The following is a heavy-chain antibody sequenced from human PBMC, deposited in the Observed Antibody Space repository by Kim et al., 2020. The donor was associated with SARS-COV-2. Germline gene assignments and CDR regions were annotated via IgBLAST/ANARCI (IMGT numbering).Heavy chain of an antibody. CDR3: ARHTSAAMLAHYFDY. CDR1: GGSISSSSYY. J-gene: IGHJ4*01. CDR2: IYYSGST. V-gene: IGHV4-39*01. D-gene: IGHD2-2*01. Sequence: SETLSLTCTVSGGSISSSSYYWGWMRQPPGKGLEWIGSIYYSGSTYYNPSLKSRVPISVDTSKNQFSLTLSSVTAAVTAVSYCARHTSAAMLAHYFDYWGHGSPVTVS.